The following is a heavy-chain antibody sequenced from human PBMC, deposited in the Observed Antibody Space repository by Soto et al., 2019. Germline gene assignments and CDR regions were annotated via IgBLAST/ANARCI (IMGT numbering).Heavy chain of an antibody. V-gene: IGHV3-23*01. CDR3: AKGNSRDPSLELDYFDY. D-gene: IGHD1-7*01. CDR2: ISGSGGST. Sequence: PGGSLRLPCAASGFTFSSYAMSWVRQAPGKGLEWVSAISGSGGSTYYADSVKGRFTISRDNSKNTLYLQMNSLRAEDTAVYYCAKGNSRDPSLELDYFDYWGQGTLVTVSS. CDR1: GFTFSSYA. J-gene: IGHJ4*02.